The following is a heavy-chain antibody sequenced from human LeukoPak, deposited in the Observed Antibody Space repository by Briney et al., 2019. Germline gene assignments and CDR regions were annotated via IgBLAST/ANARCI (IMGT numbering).Heavy chain of an antibody. Sequence: GGSLRLSCAVSGFTFSSYSMNWVRQAPGKGLEWVSYISSSSNAIYYADSVKGRFTISRDNAKNSLYLQMNSLRAEDMALYYCGKDNAAYSSSLDYWGQGTLVTVSS. D-gene: IGHD6-6*01. CDR3: GKDNAAYSSSLDY. CDR1: GFTFSSYS. CDR2: ISSSSNAI. V-gene: IGHV3-48*04. J-gene: IGHJ4*02.